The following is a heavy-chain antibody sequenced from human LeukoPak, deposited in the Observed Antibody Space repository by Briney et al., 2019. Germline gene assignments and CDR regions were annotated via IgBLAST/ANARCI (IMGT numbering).Heavy chain of an antibody. CDR1: GGSITSGGYY. D-gene: IGHD3-22*01. Sequence: PSQTLSLTCTVSGGSITSGGYYWSWIRQHPGKGLEWIGYIYYTGSTYYNPSLKSRVTISVDTSENQFSLKLGSVTAADTAVYYCARDSSGYYKLDYWGQGTLVTVSS. V-gene: IGHV4-31*03. CDR2: IYYTGST. J-gene: IGHJ4*02. CDR3: ARDSSGYYKLDY.